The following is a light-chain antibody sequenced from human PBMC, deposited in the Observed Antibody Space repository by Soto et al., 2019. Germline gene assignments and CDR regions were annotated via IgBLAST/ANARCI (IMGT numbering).Light chain of an antibody. V-gene: IGKV1-5*01. Sequence: DIQMTQSPSTLSASVGDRVTITCRASQSISSWLAWYQQKPGKAPKLLIYDASSLESGVPSRFSGSGSGTEFTLTISSLQPDDLATYYCQQYNSYPYTFGHGTKLEIK. CDR1: QSISSW. CDR3: QQYNSYPYT. J-gene: IGKJ2*01. CDR2: DAS.